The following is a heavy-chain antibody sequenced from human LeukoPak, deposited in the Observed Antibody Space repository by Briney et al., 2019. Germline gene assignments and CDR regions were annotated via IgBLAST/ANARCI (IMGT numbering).Heavy chain of an antibody. CDR3: ARYCGGDCNSSAFDF. Sequence: PSETLSLTCTVSRGSINNYYWSWIRQPPGKGLEWIGYIYYSGSTNYNPSLRGRVTTSVDTSKNQFSLKLTSVTAADTAVYYCARYCGGDCNSSAFDFWGQGTMVTVSS. V-gene: IGHV4-59*01. J-gene: IGHJ3*01. CDR1: RGSINNYY. D-gene: IGHD2-21*02. CDR2: IYYSGST.